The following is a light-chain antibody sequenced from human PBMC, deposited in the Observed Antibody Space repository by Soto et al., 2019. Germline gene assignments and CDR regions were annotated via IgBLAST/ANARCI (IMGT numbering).Light chain of an antibody. CDR3: QQSYRAVT. J-gene: IGKJ5*01. CDR1: QSISVA. V-gene: IGKV1-12*01. Sequence: GNRVTITFRASQSISVALAWYQQKPGKAPRLLIYAASHLQTGVPSRFRGTGSETHFTLTIRSLQPEDFATYYCQQSYRAVTFGQGTRLEIK. CDR2: AAS.